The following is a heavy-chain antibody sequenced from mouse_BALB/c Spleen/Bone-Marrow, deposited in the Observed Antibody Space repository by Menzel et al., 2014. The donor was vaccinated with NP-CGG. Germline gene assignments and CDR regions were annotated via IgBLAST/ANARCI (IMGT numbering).Heavy chain of an antibody. CDR2: IDPANGIT. CDR1: GFNIKDNY. D-gene: IGHD2-3*01. V-gene: IGHV14-3*02. CDR3: ARSGDGPFAY. Sequence: EVQLQESGAELVKPGASVKLSCTASGFNIKDNYIHWVNQRPEQGLEWIGRIDPANGITKYGPKFQGKTTITTDTSSNTAYLQLSSLTSEDTAVYYCARSGDGPFAYWGQGTLVTVSA. J-gene: IGHJ3*01.